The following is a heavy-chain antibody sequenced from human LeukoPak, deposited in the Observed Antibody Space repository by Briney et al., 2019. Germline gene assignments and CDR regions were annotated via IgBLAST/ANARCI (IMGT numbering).Heavy chain of an antibody. CDR2: INPSGGST. J-gene: IGHJ4*02. D-gene: IGHD3-22*01. CDR3: ARDPDITMIVVGMPDY. Sequence: GASVKVSCKASGYTFTSYYMHWVRQAPGQGLEWMGIINPSGGSTSYAQKFQGRVTMTRDTSTSTVYMELSGLRSEDTAVYYCARDPDITMIVVGMPDYWGQGTLVTVSS. V-gene: IGHV1-46*01. CDR1: GYTFTSYY.